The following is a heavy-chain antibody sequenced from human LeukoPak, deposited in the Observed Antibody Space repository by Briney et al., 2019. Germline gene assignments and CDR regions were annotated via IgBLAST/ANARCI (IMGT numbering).Heavy chain of an antibody. CDR2: IYYSGST. CDR1: GGSMSSSRYY. Sequence: SETLSLTCTVSGGSMSSSRYYWGWIRQPPGKGLEWIGYIYYSGSTYYNPSLKSRVTISVDTSKNQFSLKLSSVTAADTAVYYCARDQGYYFDYWGQGTLVTVSS. V-gene: IGHV4-31*03. J-gene: IGHJ4*02. CDR3: ARDQGYYFDY.